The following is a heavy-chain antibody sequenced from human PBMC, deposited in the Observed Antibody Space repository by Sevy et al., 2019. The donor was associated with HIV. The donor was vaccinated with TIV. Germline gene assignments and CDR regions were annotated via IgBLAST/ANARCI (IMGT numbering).Heavy chain of an antibody. CDR3: ARDAARVIVPTAGFDS. J-gene: IGHJ5*01. D-gene: IGHD1-1*01. Sequence: GESLKISCVGSGFSFSNHWMTWLRQAPGKGLEWVAAIWYDGRTERYADSVQGRFTISRDNSKKTLHLQMNSLRAEDTALYYCARDAARVIVPTAGFDSWGQGTLVTVSS. V-gene: IGHV3-33*01. CDR2: IWYDGRTE. CDR1: GFSFSNHW.